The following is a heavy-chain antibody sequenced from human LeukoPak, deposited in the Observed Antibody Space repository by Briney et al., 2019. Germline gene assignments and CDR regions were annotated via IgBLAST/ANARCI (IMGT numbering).Heavy chain of an antibody. J-gene: IGHJ4*02. Sequence: GRSLRLSCAASGFTFDDYAMHWVRQAPGKGREWVSGISWDSGSIGYADSVKGRFTISRDNSKNTLYLQMNSLRAEDTAVYYCAKSDHYYDSSALEAYYFDYWGQGTLVTVSS. D-gene: IGHD3-22*01. CDR2: ISWDSGSI. V-gene: IGHV3-9*01. CDR1: GFTFDDYA. CDR3: AKSDHYYDSSALEAYYFDY.